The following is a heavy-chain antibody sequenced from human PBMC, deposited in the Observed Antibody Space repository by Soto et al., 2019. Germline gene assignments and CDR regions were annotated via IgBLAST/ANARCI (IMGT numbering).Heavy chain of an antibody. J-gene: IGHJ3*02. Sequence: EVQLVESGGGLVQPGGSLTLSCAASGFTVSSNYVNWVRQAPGKGLEWVSVVYVGGTTYYADSVKGRFTISRDISRNTVYLQMNSLRVEDTAVYYCAGDSTDGDFVDAFGIWGQGTMVIVSS. CDR3: AGDSTDGDFVDAFGI. D-gene: IGHD4-17*01. CDR1: GFTVSSNY. CDR2: VYVGGTT. V-gene: IGHV3-66*01.